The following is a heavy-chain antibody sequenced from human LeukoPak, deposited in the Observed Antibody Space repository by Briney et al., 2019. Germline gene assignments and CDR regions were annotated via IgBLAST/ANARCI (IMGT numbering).Heavy chain of an antibody. D-gene: IGHD3-16*01. V-gene: IGHV4-34*01. CDR3: ARGINWYFDL. Sequence: KPSETLSLTCAVYGGSFSGYYWSWIRQPPGKGLEWIGEINHRGSTNYNPSLKSRVTISGDTSKNQFSLKLSSVTAADTAVYYCARGINWYFDLWGRGTLVTDSS. CDR1: GGSFSGYY. CDR2: INHRGST. J-gene: IGHJ2*01.